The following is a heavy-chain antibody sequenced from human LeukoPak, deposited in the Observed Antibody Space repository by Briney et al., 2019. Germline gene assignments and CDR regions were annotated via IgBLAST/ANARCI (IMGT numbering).Heavy chain of an antibody. Sequence: PGGSLRLSCAASGFTFSNNAMSWVRQAPGKGLEWVANIKQDGYEKYYVDSVKGRFTISRDNAKNSLYLQMNSLRADDTAVYYCARDKIVGPTTLDYWGQGTLVTVSS. D-gene: IGHD1-26*01. J-gene: IGHJ4*02. CDR1: GFTFSNNA. CDR3: ARDKIVGPTTLDY. CDR2: IKQDGYEK. V-gene: IGHV3-7*01.